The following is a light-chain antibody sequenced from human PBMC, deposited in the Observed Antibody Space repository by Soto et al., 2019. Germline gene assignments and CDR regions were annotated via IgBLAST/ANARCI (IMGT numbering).Light chain of an antibody. CDR1: QSVSGW. J-gene: IGKJ2*01. CDR3: LQDNNYPYT. Sequence: DIQITPSPSTLSASVGDTVTVTCRASQSVSGWLAWYQQKPGKAPNLLIYAASRLHIGVPSRFSGSGSGTDFTFTITGLQPEDFATYYCLQDNNYPYTFGQGTGVDIK. CDR2: AAS. V-gene: IGKV1-5*01.